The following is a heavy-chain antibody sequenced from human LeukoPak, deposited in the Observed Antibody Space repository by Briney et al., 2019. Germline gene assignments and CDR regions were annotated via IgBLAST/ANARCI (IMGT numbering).Heavy chain of an antibody. V-gene: IGHV4-39*01. CDR1: GGSISSSSYY. Sequence: PSETLSLTCTVSGGSISSSSYYWGWIRQTPGKGLEWIGSIYYSGSTYYNPSLKSRVTISVDTSKNQFSLKLSSVTAADTAVYYCARRPEYCSSTSCLGYYYYYMDVWGKGTTVTVSS. CDR2: IYYSGST. CDR3: ARRPEYCSSTSCLGYYYYYMDV. D-gene: IGHD2-2*01. J-gene: IGHJ6*03.